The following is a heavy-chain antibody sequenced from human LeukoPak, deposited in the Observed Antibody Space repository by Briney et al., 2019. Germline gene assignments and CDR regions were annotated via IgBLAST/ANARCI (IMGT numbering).Heavy chain of an antibody. J-gene: IGHJ3*02. Sequence: SETLSLTCAAYGWSLSGYYWSWIRQPPGKGLEWIGEINHSGSTNYNPSLKSRVTISVDTSKNQLSLKLSSMTAADTAVYYCARHSRSGYSGYENAFDIWGQGTMVTVSS. D-gene: IGHD5-12*01. V-gene: IGHV4-34*01. CDR1: GWSLSGYY. CDR3: ARHSRSGYSGYENAFDI. CDR2: INHSGST.